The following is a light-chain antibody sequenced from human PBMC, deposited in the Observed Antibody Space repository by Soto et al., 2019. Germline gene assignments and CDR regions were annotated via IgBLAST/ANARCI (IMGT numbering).Light chain of an antibody. CDR3: QQYNNWPPWT. J-gene: IGKJ1*01. V-gene: IGKV3-15*01. CDR2: AAS. CDR1: QSVSSD. Sequence: EVVLTQSPATLSVSPGERATLSCRASQSVSSDLAWYQHKPGQAPRLVIYAASTRATGIPARFSGSGSGTEFTLTISSLQPEDSAVYYCQQYNNWPPWTFGQGTKVEIK.